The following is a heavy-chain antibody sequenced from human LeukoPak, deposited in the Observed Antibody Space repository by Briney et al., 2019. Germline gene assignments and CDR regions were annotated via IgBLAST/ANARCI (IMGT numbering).Heavy chain of an antibody. J-gene: IGHJ4*02. CDR1: GFNLSYYD. Sequence: GGSLRLSCAASGFNLSYYDMHWVRQTTGKGLECVSAIGAAGDTYYPGSVKGRFTISRDNAKNSLYLQMNSLRAEDTAVYYCARGRSSFSPSGSDYWGQGTLVTVSS. CDR3: ARGRSSFSPSGSDY. D-gene: IGHD6-19*01. V-gene: IGHV3-13*01. CDR2: IGAAGDT.